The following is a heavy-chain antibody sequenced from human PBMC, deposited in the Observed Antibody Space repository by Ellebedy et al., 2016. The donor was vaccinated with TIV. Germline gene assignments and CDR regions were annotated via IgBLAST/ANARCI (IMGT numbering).Heavy chain of an antibody. D-gene: IGHD1-26*01. V-gene: IGHV1-8*01. CDR2: MNPNSGNT. CDR1: GYTFTSYD. J-gene: IGHJ4*02. CDR3: ARDKIVGATLFDY. Sequence: ASVKVSCXASGYTFTSYDINWVRQATGQGLEWMGWMNPNSGNTGYAQKFQGRVTMTRNTSISTAYMELSSLRSEDTAVYYCARDKIVGATLFDYWGQGTLVTVSS.